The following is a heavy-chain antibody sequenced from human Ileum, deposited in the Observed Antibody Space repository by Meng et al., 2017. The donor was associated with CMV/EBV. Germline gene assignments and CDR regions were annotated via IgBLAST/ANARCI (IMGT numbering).Heavy chain of an antibody. CDR3: ARVEKEMC. J-gene: IGHJ4*02. CDR1: GFTFSSSW. Sequence: EVQLVGSGGGLVPPGASLRLSCAASGFTFSSSWMHLVRQAPGKGLVWVSHISSDGSDTSYADSVRGRFTISRDNAKNTLYLQVNSLRDDNTGVYYCARVEKEMCWGQGTLVTVSS. V-gene: IGHV3-74*01. D-gene: IGHD1-1*01. CDR2: ISSDGSDT.